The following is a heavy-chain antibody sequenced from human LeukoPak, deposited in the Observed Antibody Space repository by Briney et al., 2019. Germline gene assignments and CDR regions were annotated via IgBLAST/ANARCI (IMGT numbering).Heavy chain of an antibody. CDR3: ARAARRLNCSSTSCYDGLDY. Sequence: SETLSLTCTVSGGSISSYYWSWVRQPPGKGLEWIGYIYDSGSTNYNPSNKSRVTRSVDTSKNQFSLKLSSVTAADTAVYYCARAARRLNCSSTSCYDGLDYWGQGTLVTVSS. D-gene: IGHD2-2*01. CDR2: IYDSGST. J-gene: IGHJ4*02. CDR1: GGSISSYY. V-gene: IGHV4-59*08.